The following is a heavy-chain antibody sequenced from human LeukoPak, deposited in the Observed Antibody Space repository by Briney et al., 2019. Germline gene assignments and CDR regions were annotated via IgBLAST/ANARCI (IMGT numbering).Heavy chain of an antibody. J-gene: IGHJ3*01. Sequence: SETLSLICTVSGGSISSYYWSWIRQPPGKGLEWIGYIYYSGSTNYNPSLKSRVTISVDTSKNQFSLKLSSVTAADTAVYYCARSGVIGYNFWGQGTMVTVSS. CDR3: ARSGVIGYNF. V-gene: IGHV4-59*12. CDR1: GGSISSYY. CDR2: IYYSGST. D-gene: IGHD5-24*01.